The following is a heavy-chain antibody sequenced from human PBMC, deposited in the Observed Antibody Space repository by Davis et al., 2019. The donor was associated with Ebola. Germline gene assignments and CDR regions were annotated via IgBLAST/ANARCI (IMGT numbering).Heavy chain of an antibody. CDR2: INSDGSGT. V-gene: IGHV3-74*01. J-gene: IGHJ4*02. Sequence: PSETLSLTCAVYGGSFSSYWTHWVRQAPGKGLVWVSHINSDGSGTSYADSVKGRFTISRDNAKNTLYLQMTSLRAEDTAVYYCAREGDYDYVWGSYRNYYFDYWGQGTLVTVSS. CDR1: GGSFSSYW. D-gene: IGHD3-16*02. CDR3: AREGDYDYVWGSYRNYYFDY.